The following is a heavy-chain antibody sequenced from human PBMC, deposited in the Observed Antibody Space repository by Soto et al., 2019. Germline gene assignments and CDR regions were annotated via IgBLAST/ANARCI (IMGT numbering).Heavy chain of an antibody. J-gene: IGHJ4*02. CDR1: GYTFTTYA. V-gene: IGHV1-3*05. Sequence: QVHLVQSGAEEKKPGASVRVSCKASGYTFTTYAMHWVRRAPGQRLEWMGWINAGNGATKYSQNFQDRVTIARDTSANTAFMELSSLRSEDTAVYYCARGSAAAGPYYFDYWAQGTLVTVSS. CDR3: ARGSAAAGPYYFDY. D-gene: IGHD6-13*01. CDR2: INAGNGAT.